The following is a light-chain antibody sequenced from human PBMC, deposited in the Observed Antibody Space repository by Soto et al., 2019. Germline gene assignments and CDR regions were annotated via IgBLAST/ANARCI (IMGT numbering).Light chain of an antibody. CDR1: SPNIGNNA. CDR3: AAWDDSLNGHV. V-gene: IGLV1-36*01. Sequence: QSVLTQPPSVSEAPRQRVTISCSGSSPNIGNNAVNWYQQLPGKAPKLLIYYDDLLPSGVSDRFSGSKSGTSASLAISGLQSEDEADYYCAAWDDSLNGHVFGTGTKLTVL. J-gene: IGLJ1*01. CDR2: YDD.